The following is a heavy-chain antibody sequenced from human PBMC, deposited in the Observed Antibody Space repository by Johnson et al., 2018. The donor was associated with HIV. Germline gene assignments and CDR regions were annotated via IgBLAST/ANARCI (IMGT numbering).Heavy chain of an antibody. V-gene: IGHV3-30*04. J-gene: IGHJ3*02. CDR1: GFTFSSYA. CDR2: ISYDGSNK. Sequence: VQLVESGGGVVQPGRSLRLSCAASGFTFSSYAMHWVRQAPGKGLEWVAVISYDGSNKYYADSVKGRFTISRDNSKNTVFLQMNSLRSDDTAVYFCARDQAYRSSWYAFDIWGQGTMVTVSS. CDR3: ARDQAYRSSWYAFDI. D-gene: IGHD6-13*01.